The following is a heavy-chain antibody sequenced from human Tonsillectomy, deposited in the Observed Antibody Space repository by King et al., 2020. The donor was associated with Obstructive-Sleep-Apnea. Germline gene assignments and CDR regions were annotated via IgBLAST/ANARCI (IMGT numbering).Heavy chain of an antibody. CDR1: AYTFTSYG. CDR2: ISAYNGNT. J-gene: IGHJ4*02. D-gene: IGHD3-10*01. V-gene: IGHV1-18*04. CDR3: ARDWAVTMVRGVIPYYFDY. Sequence: VQLVESGAEVKKPGASVKVSCKASAYTFTSYGISWVRQAPGQGLEWMGWISAYNGNTNYAQKLQGRVTMTTDTSTSTAYMELRSLISDDTAVYYCARDWAVTMVRGVIPYYFDYWGQGTLVTVSA.